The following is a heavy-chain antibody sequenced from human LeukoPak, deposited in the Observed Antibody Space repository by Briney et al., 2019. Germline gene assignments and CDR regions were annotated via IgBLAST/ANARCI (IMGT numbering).Heavy chain of an antibody. V-gene: IGHV4-59*08. Sequence: SETLSLTCTVSGGSISSYYWSWIRQAPGKGLEWIGYIYYSGSTNYNPSLKSRVTISVDTSKNQFSLKLSSVTAADTAVYYCARQGDYGDYFDYWGQGTLVTVSS. CDR1: GGSISSYY. CDR3: ARQGDYGDYFDY. CDR2: IYYSGST. D-gene: IGHD4-17*01. J-gene: IGHJ4*02.